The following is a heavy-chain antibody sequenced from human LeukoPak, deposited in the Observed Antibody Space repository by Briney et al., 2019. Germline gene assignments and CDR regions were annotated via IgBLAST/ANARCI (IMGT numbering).Heavy chain of an antibody. Sequence: PGGSLRLSCAASGFTFSAFPMHWVRQAPGKGLEWVAVISYDGKTKYYADSVKGRFTISRDHTNNTLYLQMNSLRAEDPAVYYCARAPLDRGIIDYWGQGTLVTVSS. CDR2: ISYDGKTK. V-gene: IGHV3-30*04. CDR1: GFTFSAFP. J-gene: IGHJ4*02. CDR3: ARAPLDRGIIDY. D-gene: IGHD3-3*02.